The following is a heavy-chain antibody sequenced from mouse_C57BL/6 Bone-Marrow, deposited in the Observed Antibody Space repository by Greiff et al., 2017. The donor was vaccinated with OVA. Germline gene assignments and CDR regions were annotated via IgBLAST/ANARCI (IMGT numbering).Heavy chain of an antibody. D-gene: IGHD2-1*01. CDR3: ARKEGSYGSYVAY. CDR2: IYPRSGNT. Sequence: QVQLQQSGAELARPGASVKLSCKASGYTFTSYGISWVKQRTGQGLEWIGEIYPRSGNTYYNEKFKGKATLTADKSSSTAYMELRSLTSEDSAVYFCARKEGSYGSYVAYWGQGTLVTVSA. V-gene: IGHV1-81*01. J-gene: IGHJ3*01. CDR1: GYTFTSYG.